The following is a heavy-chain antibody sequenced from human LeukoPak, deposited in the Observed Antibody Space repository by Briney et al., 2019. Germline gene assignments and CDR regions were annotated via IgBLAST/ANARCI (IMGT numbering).Heavy chain of an antibody. D-gene: IGHD2-21*01. CDR2: INSDGSST. Sequence: GGSLRLSCAASGLTFSSYWMHWVRQVPGKGLVWVSRINSDGSSTSYADSVKGRFTISRDNAKNTLYLQMNSLRAEDTAVYFCARGEGGFCGGDCHVRYWGQGTLVTVSS. J-gene: IGHJ4*02. V-gene: IGHV3-74*01. CDR3: ARGEGGFCGGDCHVRY. CDR1: GLTFSSYW.